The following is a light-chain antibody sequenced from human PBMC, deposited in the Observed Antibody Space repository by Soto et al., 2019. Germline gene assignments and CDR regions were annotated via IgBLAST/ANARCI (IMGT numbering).Light chain of an antibody. V-gene: IGLV1-40*01. J-gene: IGLJ2*01. CDR2: GNS. CDR3: QSYDNSHVV. Sequence: QSVLTQPPSVSGAPGQRVTISCTGRSSNIGAGYDVHWYQQLPGTAPKLLIYGNSNRPSGVPDRFSGSKSGTSASLAITGLQAEDEADYYCQSYDNSHVVFGGGTKVTVL. CDR1: SSNIGAGYD.